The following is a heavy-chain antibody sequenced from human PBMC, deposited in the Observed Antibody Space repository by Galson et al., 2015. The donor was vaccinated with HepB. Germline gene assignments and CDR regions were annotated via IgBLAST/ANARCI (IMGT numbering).Heavy chain of an antibody. CDR1: GFTFSNYW. CDR3: ARARRYYGSGSSFDY. CDR2: IKQAGSET. V-gene: IGHV3-7*01. D-gene: IGHD3-10*01. Sequence: SLRLSCAASGFTFSNYWMSRVRQAPGKGLERVANIKQAGSETYYADSVKGRFTISRDNANNSLYLQMNSLRAEDTAVYYCARARRYYGSGSSFDYWGQGTLVTVSS. J-gene: IGHJ4*02.